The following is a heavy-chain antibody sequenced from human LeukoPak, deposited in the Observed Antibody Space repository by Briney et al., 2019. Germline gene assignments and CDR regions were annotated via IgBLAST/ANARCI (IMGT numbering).Heavy chain of an antibody. J-gene: IGHJ4*02. CDR3: ARDPWTYYYDSRVLDY. Sequence: EASVTVSCTASGYTFTSYGISWVRQAPGQGLEWMGWISAYNGNTNYAQKLQGRVTMTTDTSTSTAYMELRSLRSDDTAVYYCARDPWTYYYDSRVLDYWGQGTLATVSS. D-gene: IGHD3-22*01. V-gene: IGHV1-18*01. CDR2: ISAYNGNT. CDR1: GYTFTSYG.